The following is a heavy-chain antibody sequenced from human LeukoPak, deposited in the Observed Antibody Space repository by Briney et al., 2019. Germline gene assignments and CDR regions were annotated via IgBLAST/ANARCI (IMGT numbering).Heavy chain of an antibody. CDR2: INPNSGGT. CDR1: GYTFTGYY. D-gene: IGHD6-19*01. V-gene: IGHV1-2*02. CDR3: ARDSSSGWPTTVDY. J-gene: IGHJ4*02. Sequence: GASVKVSCKASGYTFTGYYMHWVRQAPGQGLEWTGWINPNSGGTNYAQKFQGRVTMTRDTSISTAYMELSRLRSDDTAVYYCARDSSSGWPTTVDYWGQGTLVTVSS.